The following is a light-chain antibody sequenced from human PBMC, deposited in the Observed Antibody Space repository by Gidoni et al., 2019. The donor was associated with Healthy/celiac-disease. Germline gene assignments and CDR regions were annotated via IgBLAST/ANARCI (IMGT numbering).Light chain of an antibody. CDR1: SLRSYY. V-gene: IGLV3-19*01. CDR3: NSRDSSGNHLGVV. CDR2: GKN. Sequence: SELTPDPAVSVALGQTVRITCQGDSLRSYYASWYQQKPGQAPVLVIYGKNNRPPGIPDRFSGSSSGNTASLTITGAQAEDEADYYCNSRDSSGNHLGVVFGGGTKLTVL. J-gene: IGLJ2*01.